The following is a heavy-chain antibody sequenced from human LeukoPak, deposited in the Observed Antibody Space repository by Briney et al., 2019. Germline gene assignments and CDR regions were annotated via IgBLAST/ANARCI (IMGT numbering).Heavy chain of an antibody. D-gene: IGHD5-18*01. CDR3: ARCHGRGYSYGYLYYSYYMDV. Sequence: ASVKVSCKASGYTFTSYGISWVRQAPGQGLEWMGWISAYKGNTNYAQKLQGRVTMTTDTSTSTAYMELRSLRSDDTAVYYCARCHGRGYSYGYLYYSYYMDVWGKGTTVTVSS. CDR1: GYTFTSYG. V-gene: IGHV1-18*01. CDR2: ISAYKGNT. J-gene: IGHJ6*03.